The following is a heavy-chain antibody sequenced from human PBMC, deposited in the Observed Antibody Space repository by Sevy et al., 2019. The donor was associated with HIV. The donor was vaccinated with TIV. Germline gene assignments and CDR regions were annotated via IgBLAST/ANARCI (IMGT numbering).Heavy chain of an antibody. CDR3: ARDTGTSITARPSAFDI. CDR1: GYTFTSYY. V-gene: IGHV1-46*01. J-gene: IGHJ3*02. CDR2: INPSGGSR. D-gene: IGHD6-6*01. Sequence: ASVKVSCKASGYTFTSYYMHWVRQAPGQGLEWMGMINPSGGSRSYAQKFQGRVTMTRDTSTSIVYMELSSLRSEDTAVYYCARDTGTSITARPSAFDIWGQGTMVTVSS.